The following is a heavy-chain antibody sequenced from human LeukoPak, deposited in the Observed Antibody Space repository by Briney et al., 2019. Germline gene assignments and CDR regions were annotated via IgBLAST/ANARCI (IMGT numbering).Heavy chain of an antibody. V-gene: IGHV1-18*01. CDR2: ISAYNGNT. D-gene: IGHD3-10*01. J-gene: IGHJ3*02. CDR3: ASYFYTSGSAHDAFDI. CDR1: GYTFTNYG. Sequence: ASVKVSCKASGYTFTNYGISWVRQAPGQGLEWMGWISAYNGNTNDAQKLQGRVTMTTDTSTSTAYMELRSLRSDDTAVYYRASYFYTSGSAHDAFDIWGQGTMVTVSS.